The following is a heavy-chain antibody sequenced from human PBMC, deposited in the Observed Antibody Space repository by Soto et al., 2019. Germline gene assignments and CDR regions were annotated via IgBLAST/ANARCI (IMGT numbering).Heavy chain of an antibody. Sequence: QVQLQESGPGLVKPSQTLSLTCTVSGGSISSGGYYWSWIRQHPGKGLEWIAYIYHSGTTYYNPSQKNRVTMSVDTSKNQVYLKLTSVTAADTGVYYCARVSGNQRRGWFDPWRQGTLVTVSS. J-gene: IGHJ5*02. CDR1: GGSISSGGYY. CDR3: ARVSGNQRRGWFDP. CDR2: IYHSGTT. V-gene: IGHV4-31*03. D-gene: IGHD6-25*01.